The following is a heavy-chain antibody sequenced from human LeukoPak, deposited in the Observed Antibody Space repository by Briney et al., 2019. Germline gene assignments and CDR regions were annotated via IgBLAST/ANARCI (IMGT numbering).Heavy chain of an antibody. J-gene: IGHJ4*02. Sequence: PGGSLRLSCAASGFTFSSYSMNWVRQAPGKGLEWVSSISSSSSYIYYADSVKGRFTISRDNAKNSLYLQMNSLRAEDTAVYYCASLDSSGWYPFDYWGQGTLVTVSS. V-gene: IGHV3-21*01. CDR3: ASLDSSGWYPFDY. D-gene: IGHD6-19*01. CDR2: ISSSSSYI. CDR1: GFTFSSYS.